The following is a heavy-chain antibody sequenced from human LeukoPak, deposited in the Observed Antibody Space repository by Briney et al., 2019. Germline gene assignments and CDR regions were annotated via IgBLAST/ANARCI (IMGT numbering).Heavy chain of an antibody. CDR2: IYYSGST. CDR3: ARAAVAAAGGGDWFDP. CDR1: GGSISSSSYY. V-gene: IGHV4-39*01. Sequence: SETLSLTCTVSGGSISSSSYYWGWIRQPPGKGLEWIGSIYYSGSTYYNPSLKSRVTISVDTSKNQFSLKLSSVTAADTAVYYCARAAVAAAGGGDWFDPWGQGTLVTVSS. J-gene: IGHJ5*02. D-gene: IGHD6-13*01.